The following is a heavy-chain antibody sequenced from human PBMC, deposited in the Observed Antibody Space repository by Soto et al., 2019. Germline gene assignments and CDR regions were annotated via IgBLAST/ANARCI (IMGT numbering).Heavy chain of an antibody. J-gene: IGHJ4*02. D-gene: IGHD3-22*01. CDR2: ISGSGGST. V-gene: IGHV3-23*01. CDR1: GFTFGSYA. CDR3: AKDLYFTMLVVGNDY. Sequence: GGSLRLSCAASGFTFGSYAMSWVRQAPGKGLGWVSAISGSGGSTYYADSVKGRFTISRDNSKNTLYLQMNSLRAEDTDVYYCAKDLYFTMLVVGNDYRGQVTLVTASS.